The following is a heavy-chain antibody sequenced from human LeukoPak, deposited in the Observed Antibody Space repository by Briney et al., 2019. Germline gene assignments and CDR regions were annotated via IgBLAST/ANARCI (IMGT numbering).Heavy chain of an antibody. V-gene: IGHV3-21*01. J-gene: IGHJ4*02. CDR3: ARDVTDSHISSTSCDY. CDR1: GFTFSSYS. Sequence: GGSLRLSCAASGFTFSSYSMNWVRQAPGKGLEWVSPISSSSSYIYYADSVKGRFTISRDNAKNSLYLQMNSLRAEDTAVYYCARDVTDSHISSTSCDYWGQGTLVTVSS. CDR2: ISSSSSYI. D-gene: IGHD2-2*01.